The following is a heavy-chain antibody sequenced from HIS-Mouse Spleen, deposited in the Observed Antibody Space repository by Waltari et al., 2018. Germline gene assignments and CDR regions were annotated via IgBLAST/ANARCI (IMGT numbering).Heavy chain of an antibody. CDR1: GGSIRSSSYS. CDR3: AREIPYSSSWYDWYFDL. V-gene: IGHV4-39*07. J-gene: IGHJ2*01. D-gene: IGHD6-13*01. CDR2: IYYSGST. Sequence: QLQLQESGPGLVQPSETLSLTCTVPGGSIRSSSYSWGWDRQPPGKGLEWIGSIYYSGSTYYNPSLKSRVTISVDTSKNQFSLKLSSVTAADTAVYYCAREIPYSSSWYDWYFDLWGRGTLVTVSS.